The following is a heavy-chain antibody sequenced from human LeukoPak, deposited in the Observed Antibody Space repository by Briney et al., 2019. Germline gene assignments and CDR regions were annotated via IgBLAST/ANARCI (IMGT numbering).Heavy chain of an antibody. CDR2: ISAYNGNT. V-gene: IGHV1-18*01. Sequence: ASVTVSCTASGYTFTIYGISWVRQAPGQGLEWMGWISAYNGNTNYTQKLQGRVTITTDTSTSTAYMELRSLRSDDTAVYYCARDLRRRTIWAAGCGSWGQGTLVTVSS. CDR3: ARDLRRRTIWAAGCGS. CDR1: GYTFTIYG. D-gene: IGHD3-9*01. J-gene: IGHJ5*02.